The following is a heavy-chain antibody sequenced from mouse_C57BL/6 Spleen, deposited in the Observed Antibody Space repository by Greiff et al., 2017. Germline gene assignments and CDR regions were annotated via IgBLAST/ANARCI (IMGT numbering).Heavy chain of an antibody. CDR3: ARGGYGYDGAWFAY. J-gene: IGHJ3*01. Sequence: QVQLQQPGAELVKPGASVKMSCKASGYTFTSYWITWVKQRPGQGLEWIGDIYPGSGSTNYNEKFKSKATLTVDTSSSTAYMQLSSQTAEDSAVYYCARGGYGYDGAWFAYGGQGTLVTVSA. CDR1: GYTFTSYW. V-gene: IGHV1-55*01. D-gene: IGHD2-2*01. CDR2: IYPGSGST.